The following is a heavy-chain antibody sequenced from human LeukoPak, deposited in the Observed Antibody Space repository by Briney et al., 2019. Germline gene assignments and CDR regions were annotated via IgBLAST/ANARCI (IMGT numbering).Heavy chain of an antibody. CDR1: GYTFTGYY. V-gene: IGHV1-2*02. CDR3: AKVNHGDYAADY. J-gene: IGHJ4*02. D-gene: IGHD4-17*01. Sequence: ASVKVACKASGYTFTGYYMHWVRQAPGQGLEWMGWINPNSGGTNYAQMFQGRVTMTRDTPNSTAYTELSRLRSDDTAVHYCAKVNHGDYAADYWGQGTLVTVSS. CDR2: INPNSGGT.